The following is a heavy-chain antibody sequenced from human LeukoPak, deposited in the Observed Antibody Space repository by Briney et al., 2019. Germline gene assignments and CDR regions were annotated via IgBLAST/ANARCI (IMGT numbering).Heavy chain of an antibody. CDR1: GFTFSSYS. CDR3: AKDWSYGSGSYLDY. Sequence: GGSLRLSCAASGFTFSSYSINWVRQAPGKGLEWVSSISSSSSYIYYADSVKGRFTISRDNAKNSLYLQMNSLRAEDTAVYYCAKDWSYGSGSYLDYWGQGTLVTVSS. CDR2: ISSSSSYI. V-gene: IGHV3-21*04. D-gene: IGHD3-10*01. J-gene: IGHJ4*02.